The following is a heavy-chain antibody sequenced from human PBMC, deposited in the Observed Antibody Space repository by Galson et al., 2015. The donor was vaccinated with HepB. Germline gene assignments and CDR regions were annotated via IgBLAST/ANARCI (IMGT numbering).Heavy chain of an antibody. J-gene: IGHJ4*02. CDR3: ARPPDYYDSSGYDYYFDY. Sequence: QSGAEVKKPGESLKISCKGSGYSFTSYWIGWGRQMPGKGLEWMGILYPGDSDTRYSPSFQGQVTISADKSIRTAYLQWSSLKASDTAMYYCARPPDYYDSSGYDYYFDYWGQGTLVTVSS. V-gene: IGHV5-51*03. D-gene: IGHD3-22*01. CDR2: LYPGDSDT. CDR1: GYSFTSYW.